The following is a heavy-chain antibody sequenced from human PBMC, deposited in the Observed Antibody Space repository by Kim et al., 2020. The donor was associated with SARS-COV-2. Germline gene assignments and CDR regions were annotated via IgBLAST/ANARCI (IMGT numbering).Heavy chain of an antibody. Sequence: ASVKVSCKVSGYTLTELSMHWVRQAPGKGLEWMGGFDPEDGETIYAQKFQGRVTMTEDTSTDTAYMELSSLRSEDTAVYYCATTSRSNYYDSMYYYWGQGTLVTASS. D-gene: IGHD3-22*01. J-gene: IGHJ4*02. CDR1: GYTLTELS. CDR3: ATTSRSNYYDSMYYY. CDR2: FDPEDGET. V-gene: IGHV1-24*01.